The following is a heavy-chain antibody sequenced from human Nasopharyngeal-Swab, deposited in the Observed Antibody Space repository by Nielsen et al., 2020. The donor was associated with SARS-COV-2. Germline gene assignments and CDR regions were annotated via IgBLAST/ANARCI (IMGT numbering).Heavy chain of an antibody. Sequence: GESLKISCAASGFTFSSYGMHWVRQAPGKGLEWVAVISYDGSNKYYADSVKGRFTISRDNSKNTLYLQMNSLRAEDTAVYYCAKAYDFPYYTWFDPWGQGTLVTVSS. V-gene: IGHV3-30*18. J-gene: IGHJ5*02. CDR3: AKAYDFPYYTWFDP. CDR1: GFTFSSYG. D-gene: IGHD3-3*01. CDR2: ISYDGSNK.